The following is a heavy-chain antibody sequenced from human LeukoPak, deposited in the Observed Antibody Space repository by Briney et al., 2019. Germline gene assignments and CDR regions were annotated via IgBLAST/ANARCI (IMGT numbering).Heavy chain of an antibody. CDR2: IYTSGGN. CDR3: ARVQPPDCSSTSCYGYYFDY. J-gene: IGHJ4*02. V-gene: IGHV4-4*07. Sequence: SETLSLTCTVSGGSISRYYWSWIRQPAGKRLEWIGRIYTSGGNNYNPSLNSRVTMSIDTSKNQFSLKVNSVTAADTAVYYCARVQPPDCSSTSCYGYYFDYWGQGTLVTVSS. CDR1: GGSISRYY. D-gene: IGHD2-2*01.